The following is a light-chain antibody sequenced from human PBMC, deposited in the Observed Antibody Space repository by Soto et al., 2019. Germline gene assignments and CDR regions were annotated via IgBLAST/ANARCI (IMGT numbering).Light chain of an antibody. CDR2: DVS. J-gene: IGKJ5*01. Sequence: AIQLTQSPSSLSASVGDRVTITCRASQDISGALACYQQKPGTAPKLLIFDVSTLQSGVPSRFSGSGSGTEFTLNISRLQPEDFGTYYCQQFNTYPITFGQGTRREIK. CDR1: QDISGA. V-gene: IGKV1-13*01. CDR3: QQFNTYPIT.